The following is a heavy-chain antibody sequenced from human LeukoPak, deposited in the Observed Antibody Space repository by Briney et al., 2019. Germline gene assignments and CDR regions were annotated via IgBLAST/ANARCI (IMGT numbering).Heavy chain of an antibody. CDR1: GFTFSSYG. Sequence: PGGTLRLSCAASGFTFSSYGMSWVRQAPGKGLEWVSAISGSGGSTYYADSVKGRFTISRDNSKNTLYLQMNSLRAEDTAVYYCAKDLGGSGWYFDYWGQGTLVTVSS. CDR3: AKDLGGSGWYFDY. V-gene: IGHV3-23*01. CDR2: ISGSGGST. J-gene: IGHJ4*02. D-gene: IGHD6-19*01.